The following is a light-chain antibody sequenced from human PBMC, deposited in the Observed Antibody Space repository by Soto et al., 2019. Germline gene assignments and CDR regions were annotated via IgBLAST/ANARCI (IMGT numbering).Light chain of an antibody. CDR3: QPYSISSCN. Sequence: EIVLTQSPGTLSLSPGERATLSCRASQSVSSSYLAWYQQKPGQAPRLLIYGASSRATGIPDRFSGSGSGTDFTLTISRLDPFDFAMDYCQPYSISSCNFGQGTK. J-gene: IGKJ1*01. CDR1: QSVSSSY. V-gene: IGKV3-20*01. CDR2: GAS.